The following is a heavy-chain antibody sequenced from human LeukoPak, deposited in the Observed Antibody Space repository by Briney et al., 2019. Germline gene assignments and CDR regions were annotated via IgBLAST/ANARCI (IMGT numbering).Heavy chain of an antibody. D-gene: IGHD1-26*01. CDR2: INHSGST. V-gene: IGHV4-34*01. Sequence: PSETLSLTCAVYGGSFSGYYWSWIRQPPGKGLEWIGEINHSGSTNYNPSLKSRVTISVDTSKNQFSLKLSSVTAADTAVHYCARGRRGAATNNWFDPWGQATLVTVSS. J-gene: IGHJ5*02. CDR3: ARGRRGAATNNWFDP. CDR1: GGSFSGYY.